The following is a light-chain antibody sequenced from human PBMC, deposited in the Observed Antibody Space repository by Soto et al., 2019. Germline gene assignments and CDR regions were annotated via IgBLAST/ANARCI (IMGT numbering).Light chain of an antibody. V-gene: IGKV3-20*01. CDR1: QSVSSSF. Sequence: EIVLTQSPGTLSLYPGERATLSCRASQSVSSSFLAWYQQKPGQAPRLLIYGASSRATGIPDRFSGSGSGTDFTLTISRLEPEDFAVYYCQQYGSSLWTFGQGTKV. CDR3: QQYGSSLWT. CDR2: GAS. J-gene: IGKJ1*01.